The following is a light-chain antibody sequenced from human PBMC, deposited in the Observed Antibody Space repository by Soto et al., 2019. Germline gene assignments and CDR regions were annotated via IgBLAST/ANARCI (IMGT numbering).Light chain of an antibody. CDR1: QGIGNT. V-gene: IGKV3-15*01. CDR3: QHYVDWPLT. Sequence: EIVITQSPATLSVSPGEGATFSCRASQGIGNTLAWYQQKPGQTPRLLIYAASIRATGVPARFSGSGSGTDFTLTINSLQSEDFAVYYCQHYVDWPLTFGGGTKVDIK. J-gene: IGKJ4*01. CDR2: AAS.